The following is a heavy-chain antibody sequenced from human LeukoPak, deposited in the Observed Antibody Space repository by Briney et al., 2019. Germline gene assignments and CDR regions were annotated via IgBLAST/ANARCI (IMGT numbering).Heavy chain of an antibody. CDR1: GGTFSSYA. D-gene: IGHD3-3*01. CDR3: ASTYYDFWSGYPWGYYFDY. V-gene: IGHV1-69*01. CDR2: IIPIFGTA. J-gene: IGHJ4*02. Sequence: SVKVSCKASGGTFSSYAISWVRQAPGQGLEWMGGIIPIFGTANYAQKFQGRVTITADESTSTAYMELSSLRSEDTAVYYCASTYYDFWSGYPWGYYFDYWGQGTLVTVSS.